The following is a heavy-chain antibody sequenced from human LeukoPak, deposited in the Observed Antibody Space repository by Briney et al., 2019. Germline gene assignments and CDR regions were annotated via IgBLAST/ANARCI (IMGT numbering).Heavy chain of an antibody. J-gene: IGHJ4*02. CDR2: ISSSSYI. CDR1: GFTFSSYS. Sequence: PGGSLRLSCAASGFTFSSYSMNWVRQAPGKGLEWVSSISSSSYIYYADSVKGRFTISRDNAKNSLYLQMNSLGAEDTAVYYCAREWELLLNYWGQGTLVTVSS. CDR3: AREWELLLNY. V-gene: IGHV3-21*01. D-gene: IGHD1-26*01.